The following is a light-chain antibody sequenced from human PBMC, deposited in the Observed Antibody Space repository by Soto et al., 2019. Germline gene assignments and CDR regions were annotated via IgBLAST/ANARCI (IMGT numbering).Light chain of an antibody. CDR1: QSVYGN. J-gene: IGKJ4*01. CDR3: QQYNNWPLLS. V-gene: IGKV3D-15*01. CDR2: AAS. Sequence: EIPMTQSPATLSVSPGERVTLSCRASQSVYGNLAWYQQKPGQAPRLLVYAASTRATGIPARFSGGGSGTEDTLNIISLQSEDFAVYYCQQYNNWPLLSFGGGTKVEI.